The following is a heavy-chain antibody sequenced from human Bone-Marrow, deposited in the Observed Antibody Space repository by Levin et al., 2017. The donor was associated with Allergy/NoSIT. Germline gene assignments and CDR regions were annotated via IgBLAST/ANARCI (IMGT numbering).Heavy chain of an antibody. D-gene: IGHD6-19*01. Sequence: GGSLRLSCAASGFTFSSYGMHWVRQAPGKGLEWVAVIWYDGSNKYYADSVKGRFTISRDNSKNTLYLQMNSLRAEDTAVYYCARDTAVAFFPIYYFDYWGQGTLVTVSS. V-gene: IGHV3-33*01. CDR1: GFTFSSYG. J-gene: IGHJ4*02. CDR3: ARDTAVAFFPIYYFDY. CDR2: IWYDGSNK.